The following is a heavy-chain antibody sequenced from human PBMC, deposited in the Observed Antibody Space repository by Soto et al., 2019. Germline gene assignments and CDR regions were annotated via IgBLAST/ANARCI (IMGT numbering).Heavy chain of an antibody. D-gene: IGHD5-18*01. Sequence: ASVKVSCKASGYTFTSYDINWVRQATGQGLEWMGWMNPNSGNTGYAQKFQGRVTMTRNTSISTAYMELSSLRSEDTAVYYCARVGAYGYGDYYYYGMDVWGQGTTVTVSS. V-gene: IGHV1-8*01. J-gene: IGHJ6*02. CDR2: MNPNSGNT. CDR1: GYTFTSYD. CDR3: ARVGAYGYGDYYYYGMDV.